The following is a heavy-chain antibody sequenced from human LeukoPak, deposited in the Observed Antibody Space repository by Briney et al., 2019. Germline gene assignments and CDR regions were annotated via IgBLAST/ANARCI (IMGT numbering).Heavy chain of an antibody. V-gene: IGHV3-43D*04. CDR2: ISWDGGST. J-gene: IGHJ4*02. D-gene: IGHD5-18*01. Sequence: GGSLRLSCAASGFTFDDYAMHWVRQAPGQGLEWVSLISWDGGSTYYADSVKGRFTISRDNSKNSLYLQMNSLRAEDTAVYYCARGPGYSYRDYWGQGTLVTVSS. CDR3: ARGPGYSYRDY. CDR1: GFTFDDYA.